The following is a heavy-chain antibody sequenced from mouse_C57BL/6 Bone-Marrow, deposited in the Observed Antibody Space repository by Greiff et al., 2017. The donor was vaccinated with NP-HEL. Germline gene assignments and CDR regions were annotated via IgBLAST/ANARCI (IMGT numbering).Heavy chain of an antibody. V-gene: IGHV6-3*01. CDR1: GFTFSNYW. D-gene: IGHD2-3*01. CDR2: IRLKSDNYAT. Sequence: EVQGVESGGGLVQPGGSMKLSCVASGFTFSNYWMNWVRQSPEKGLEWVAQIRLKSDNYATHYAESVKGRFTISRDDSKSSVYLQMNNLRAEDTGIYYCTVYDGYPDYWGQGTSVTVSS. CDR3: TVYDGYPDY. J-gene: IGHJ4*01.